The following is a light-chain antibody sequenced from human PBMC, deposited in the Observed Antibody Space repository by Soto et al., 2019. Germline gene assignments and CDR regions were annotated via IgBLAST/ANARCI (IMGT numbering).Light chain of an antibody. CDR3: CSYAGSSTPLI. V-gene: IGLV2-23*02. J-gene: IGLJ1*01. CDR1: SSDVGSYNL. CDR2: EVS. Sequence: QSVLTQPASVSGSPGQSITISCTGTSSDVGSYNLVSWYQQHPGKAPKLMIYEVSKRPSGVSNRFSGSKSGNTASLTISGFQAEDEADYYCCSYAGSSTPLIFGTGTKVTAL.